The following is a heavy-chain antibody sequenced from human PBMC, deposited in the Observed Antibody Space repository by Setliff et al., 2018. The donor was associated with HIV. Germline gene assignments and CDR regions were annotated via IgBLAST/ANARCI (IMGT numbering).Heavy chain of an antibody. J-gene: IGHJ6*02. D-gene: IGHD2-2*01. CDR1: GSTFTGYY. CDR3: ARDHCSSSGCYEYSYYGMDV. V-gene: IGHV1-2*02. Sequence: ASVKVSCKASGSTFTGYYMHWVRQAPGQRLEWMGWINPNSGGKTYAQKFQGRVTMTRDTSIRTAYMEVRRLRSDDTAVYYCARDHCSSSGCYEYSYYGMDVWGQGTTVTVSS. CDR2: INPNSGGK.